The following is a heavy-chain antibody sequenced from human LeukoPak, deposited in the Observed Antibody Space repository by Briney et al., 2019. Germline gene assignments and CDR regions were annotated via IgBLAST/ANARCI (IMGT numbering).Heavy chain of an antibody. D-gene: IGHD3-10*01. V-gene: IGHV3-21*01. CDR3: AGAYYYGSGSPSNEGYYYGMDV. Sequence: GGSLRLSCAASGFTFSSYSMNWVRQAPGKGLEWVSSISSSSSYMYYADSVKGRFTISRDNAKNSLYLQMNSLRAEDTAVYYCAGAYYYGSGSPSNEGYYYGMDVWGQGTTVTVSS. J-gene: IGHJ6*02. CDR1: GFTFSSYS. CDR2: ISSSSSYM.